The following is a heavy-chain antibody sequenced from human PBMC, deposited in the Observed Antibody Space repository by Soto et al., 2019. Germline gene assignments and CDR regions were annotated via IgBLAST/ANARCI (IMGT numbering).Heavy chain of an antibody. J-gene: IGHJ2*01. CDR2: IHYSGTT. CDR1: GDSITAGGHY. D-gene: IGHD2-21*02. V-gene: IGHV4-31*03. CDR3: AAMTATYWNFSI. Sequence: QVQLQESGPGLVQPSQTLSLTCTVSGDSITAGGHYWAWIRQHPEKGLEWLGYIHYSGTTDYNPSPKSRLIGSVDTSKNPFSLRLSSVPAADTAIYYWAAMTATYWNFSIWGRGTLVTVSS.